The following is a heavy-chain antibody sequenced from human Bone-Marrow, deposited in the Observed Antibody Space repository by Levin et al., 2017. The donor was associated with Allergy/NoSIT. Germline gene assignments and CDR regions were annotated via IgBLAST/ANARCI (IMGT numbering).Heavy chain of an antibody. CDR2: ISSSGLTI. V-gene: IGHV3-11*01. J-gene: IGHJ3*02. D-gene: IGHD3-16*01. Sequence: PGGSLRLSCAGSGFTFRDFYMSWIRQAPGKGLEWVSYISSSGLTIYYADSVKGRFTISRDNAQNSLFLQMNSLRADDTAVYYCASNLGGIDAFDIWGQGTMVTVSS. CDR1: GFTFRDFY. CDR3: ASNLGGIDAFDI.